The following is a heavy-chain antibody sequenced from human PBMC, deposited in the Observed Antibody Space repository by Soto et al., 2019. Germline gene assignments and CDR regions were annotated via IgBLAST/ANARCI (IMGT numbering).Heavy chain of an antibody. D-gene: IGHD2-2*01. Sequence: SETLSLTCTVSGDSISSGDYYWSWIRQPPGKGLEWIGSFYYSGSTYYNPSLKSRVTISVDTSKNQFSLKLSSVTAADTAVYYCARLHGYCISTSCYGYYAMDVWGQGTTVTVSS. CDR2: FYYSGST. J-gene: IGHJ6*02. V-gene: IGHV4-39*01. CDR1: GDSISSGDYY. CDR3: ARLHGYCISTSCYGYYAMDV.